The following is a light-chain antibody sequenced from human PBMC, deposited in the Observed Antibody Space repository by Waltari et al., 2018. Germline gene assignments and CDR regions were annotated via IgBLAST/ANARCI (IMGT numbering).Light chain of an antibody. Sequence: QSALTQPAAMSGSPGQSITMSCTGTSADIGIYNYVSWYQHHPSEAPKLFIFDVTKRPSGISDRLSGSKSGNTASLTISGLQTEDEGHYYCSSHTTTSTLVFGGGTKLTVL. V-gene: IGLV2-14*03. CDR2: DVT. J-gene: IGLJ2*01. CDR1: SADIGIYNY. CDR3: SSHTTTSTLV.